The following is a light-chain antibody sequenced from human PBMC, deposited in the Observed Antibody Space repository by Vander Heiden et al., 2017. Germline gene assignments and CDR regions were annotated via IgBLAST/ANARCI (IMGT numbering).Light chain of an antibody. CDR1: QSVGIN. J-gene: IGKJ5*01. CDR3: QQDDKWPIT. V-gene: IGKV3-15*01. Sequence: EIVMTQSPATLSVSPGESATLSCRASQSVGINLAWYQQKPGQAPRLLIYGASTGATDIPASFSGSGSATEFTLTISSLQSEDFAVYYCQQDDKWPITFGRGTLMETK. CDR2: GAS.